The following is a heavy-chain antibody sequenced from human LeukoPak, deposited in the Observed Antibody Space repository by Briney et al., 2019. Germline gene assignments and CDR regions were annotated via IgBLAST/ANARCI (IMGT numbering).Heavy chain of an antibody. CDR3: ATMVRGVIITPFSWFDP. Sequence: ASVKVSCKASGYIFTGYYMHWVRQAPGQGLEWMGWINPNSGDTNYAQKFQGRVTMTRDTSISTAYMELSRLRSDDTAVYYCATMVRGVIITPFSWFDPWGQGTLVTVSS. V-gene: IGHV1-2*02. CDR1: GYIFTGYY. D-gene: IGHD3-10*01. CDR2: INPNSGDT. J-gene: IGHJ5*02.